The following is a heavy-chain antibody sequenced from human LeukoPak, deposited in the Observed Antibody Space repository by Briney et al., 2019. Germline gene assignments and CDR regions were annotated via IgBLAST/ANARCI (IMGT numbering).Heavy chain of an antibody. J-gene: IGHJ4*02. CDR1: GYTFTGYY. Sequence: ASVKVSCKASGYTFTGYYMHWVRQAPGQGLEWMGWINPNSGGTNYAQKFQGRVTMTTDTSTSTAYMELRSLRSDDTAVYYCARDRLLIVVVPAAPLDYWGQGTLVTVSS. D-gene: IGHD2-2*01. CDR3: ARDRLLIVVVPAAPLDY. V-gene: IGHV1-2*02. CDR2: INPNSGGT.